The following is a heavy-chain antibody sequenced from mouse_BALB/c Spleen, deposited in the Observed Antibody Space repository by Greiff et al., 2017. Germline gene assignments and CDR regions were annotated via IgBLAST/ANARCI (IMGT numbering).Heavy chain of an antibody. CDR3: ARDSPSYDRYPYYAMDY. CDR2: IRNKANGYTT. D-gene: IGHD2-14*01. J-gene: IGHJ4*01. V-gene: IGHV7-3*02. CDR1: GFTFTDYY. Sequence: EVKLMESGGGLVQPGGSLRLSCATSGFTFTDYYMSWVRQPPGKALEWLGFIRNKANGYTTEYSASVKGRFTISRDNSQSILYLQMNTLRAEDSATYYCARDSPSYDRYPYYAMDYWGQGTSVTVSS.